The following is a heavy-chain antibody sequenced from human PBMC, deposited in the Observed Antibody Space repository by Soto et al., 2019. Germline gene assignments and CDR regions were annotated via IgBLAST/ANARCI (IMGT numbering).Heavy chain of an antibody. CDR3: ARQITMIVVVHPYSYGMDV. V-gene: IGHV1-18*01. CDR1: GYTFTSYG. D-gene: IGHD3-22*01. J-gene: IGHJ6*02. CDR2: ISAYNGNT. Sequence: SSVKVSCKASGYTFTSYGISWVRQATGQGLEWMGWISAYNGNTNYAQKLQGRVTMTTDTSTSTAYMELRSLRSDDTAVYYCARQITMIVVVHPYSYGMDVWGQGTTVTVSS.